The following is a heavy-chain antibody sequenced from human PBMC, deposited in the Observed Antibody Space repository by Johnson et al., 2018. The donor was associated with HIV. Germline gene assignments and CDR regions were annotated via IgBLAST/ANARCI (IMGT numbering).Heavy chain of an antibody. V-gene: IGHV3-11*04. D-gene: IGHD3-22*01. CDR2: ISSSGSTI. CDR1: GFTFSDYY. J-gene: IGHJ3*02. Sequence: QMLLVESGGGLVKPGGSLRLSCAASGFTFSDYYMSWIRQAPGKGLGWVSYISSSGSTIYYADSVKGRVTLSRDNSKNTIYLQMNSMRVEDTAVYYCAREGGAFYDSSGSLAFDIWGQGTMVTVSS. CDR3: AREGGAFYDSSGSLAFDI.